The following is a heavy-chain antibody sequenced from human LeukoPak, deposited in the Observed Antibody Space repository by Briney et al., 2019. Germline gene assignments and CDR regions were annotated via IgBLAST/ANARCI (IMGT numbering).Heavy chain of an antibody. Sequence: GRSLTLSCAASGYTFSRHGIHWVRQAPGKGLEWVAVVWYDGRNRDYADSVKGRFTISKDNSNNMVFLQMDRLRAEDTAVYYCARLWGGNGYSGGSLNLWGQGTLVPSLQ. V-gene: IGHV3-33*01. CDR1: GYTFSRHG. CDR2: VWYDGRNR. CDR3: ARLWGGNGYSGGSLNL. D-gene: IGHD3-16*01. J-gene: IGHJ5*02.